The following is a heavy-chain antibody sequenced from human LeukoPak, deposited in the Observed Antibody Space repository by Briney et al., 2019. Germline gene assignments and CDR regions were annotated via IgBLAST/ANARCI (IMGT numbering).Heavy chain of an antibody. D-gene: IGHD3-3*01. V-gene: IGHV4-39*07. Sequence: PSETLSLTCTVSGGSISSSSYYWGWIRQSPGKGLEWIGSIYYSGITYYNPSLKSRVTISVDTSKNQFSLKVSSVTAADTAVYYCARDLGDYWSGFRSYFFDYWGQGTLVTVSS. CDR1: GGSISSSSYY. CDR3: ARDLGDYWSGFRSYFFDY. CDR2: IYYSGIT. J-gene: IGHJ4*02.